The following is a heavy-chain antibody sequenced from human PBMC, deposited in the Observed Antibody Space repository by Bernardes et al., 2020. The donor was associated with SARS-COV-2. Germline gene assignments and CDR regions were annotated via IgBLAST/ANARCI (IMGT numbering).Heavy chain of an antibody. V-gene: IGHV3-74*01. CDR1: GFSFNSYW. CDR3: AIDFLYHHP. D-gene: IGHD3-3*01. CDR2: INVDGSYT. Sequence: GGSLRLSCEGSGFSFNSYWMHWVRQSPGKGLVWVSRINVDGSYTNYADSVKGRFTISRDNARNTLYLQINSLRADDTAVYYCAIDFLYHHPWGQGTLVTVSS. J-gene: IGHJ5*02.